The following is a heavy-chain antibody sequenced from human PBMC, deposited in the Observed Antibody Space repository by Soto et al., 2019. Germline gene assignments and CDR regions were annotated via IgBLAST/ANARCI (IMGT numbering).Heavy chain of an antibody. D-gene: IGHD6-25*01. V-gene: IGHV3-15*01. CDR2: IKSREDGGAT. CDR1: GFTFSNEW. Sequence: EAQLVESGGGLVKPGGSLRLSCVASGFTFSNEWMSWVRQAPGKGLEWVGRIKSREDGGATNYATTVKGRFSISRDDSKNTLSLHLINLKTEVTAVYYCTPYIVEAATVYDHWGQGTLVTVSS. J-gene: IGHJ5*02. CDR3: TPYIVEAATVYDH.